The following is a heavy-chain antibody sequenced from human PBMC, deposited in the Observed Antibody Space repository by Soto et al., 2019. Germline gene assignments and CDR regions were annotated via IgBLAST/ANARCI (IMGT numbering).Heavy chain of an antibody. CDR3: TRRGRQSANWFDP. J-gene: IGHJ5*02. CDR2: IIPMSGRP. Sequence: QVQLVQAGAEVKTPGSSVKVSCKASGGTFNSFSIDWVRQAPGPGIEWMGGIIPMSGRPNYAQRFQGRVTFSADKSTNTVYMEVNNLTYEDTAVYYCTRRGRQSANWFDPWGQGTLVTVSS. CDR1: GGTFNSFS. V-gene: IGHV1-69*06.